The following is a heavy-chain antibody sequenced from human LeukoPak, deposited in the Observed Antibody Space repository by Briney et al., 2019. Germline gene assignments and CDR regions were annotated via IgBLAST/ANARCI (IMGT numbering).Heavy chain of an antibody. CDR2: IHPSNGDT. Sequence: ASVRVSCKASGYTFTAYYIHWVRQAPGQGLEWMGYIHPSNGDTNYSEEFQGGVTMTSDTSISTAYMELSSLRSDDTAVYYCARDALGAPYFNYWGPGTLVTVSS. CDR1: GYTFTAYY. J-gene: IGHJ4*02. D-gene: IGHD3-16*01. CDR3: ARDALGAPYFNY. V-gene: IGHV1-2*02.